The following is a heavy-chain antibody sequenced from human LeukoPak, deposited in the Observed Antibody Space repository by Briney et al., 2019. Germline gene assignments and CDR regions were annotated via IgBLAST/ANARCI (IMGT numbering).Heavy chain of an antibody. D-gene: IGHD3-10*02. CDR1: GFTFSSYE. CDR3: AELGITMIGGV. Sequence: GGSLRLSCAASGFTFSSYEMNWVRQAPGKGLGWVSYISSSGSTIYYAYSVKGRFTISRDNAKNSLYLQMNSLRAEDTAVYYCAELGITMIGGVWGKGTTVTISS. CDR2: ISSSGSTI. J-gene: IGHJ6*04. V-gene: IGHV3-48*03.